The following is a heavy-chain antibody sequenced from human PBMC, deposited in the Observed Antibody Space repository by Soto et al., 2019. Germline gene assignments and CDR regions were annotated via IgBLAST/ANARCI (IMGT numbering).Heavy chain of an antibody. J-gene: IGHJ4*02. CDR1: GFVFSDHD. CDR2: IGVAGDT. CDR3: VRDRYYGSVSLFEN. Sequence: GGSLRLSCAASGFVFSDHDMHWVRQVPGKGLEWVSEIGVAGDTYYPDSVKGRFTISRENARKTLYLQMTSLRVGDTATYYCVRDRYYGSVSLFENWGQGTPVTVSS. D-gene: IGHD3-10*01. V-gene: IGHV3-13*01.